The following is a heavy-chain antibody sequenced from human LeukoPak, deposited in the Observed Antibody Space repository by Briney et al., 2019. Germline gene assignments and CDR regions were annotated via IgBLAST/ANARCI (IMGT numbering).Heavy chain of an antibody. CDR2: IYYSGST. CDR3: ARAVATIGGDPFGYYYMDV. Sequence: SETLSLTCAVSGASISGSGYYWGWIRQPPGKGLEWIGYIYYSGSTNYNPSLKSRVTISVDTSKNQFSLKLSSVTAADTAVYYCARAVATIGGDPFGYYYMDVWGKGTTVTISS. J-gene: IGHJ6*03. CDR1: GASISGSGYY. D-gene: IGHD5-12*01. V-gene: IGHV4-61*08.